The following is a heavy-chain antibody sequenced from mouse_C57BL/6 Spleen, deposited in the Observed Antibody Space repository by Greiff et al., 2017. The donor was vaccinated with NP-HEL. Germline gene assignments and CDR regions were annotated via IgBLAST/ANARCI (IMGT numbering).Heavy chain of an antibody. D-gene: IGHD2-1*01. Sequence: VKLQESGAELVKPGASVKISCKASGYAFSSYWMNWVKQRPGKGLEWIGQIYPGDGDPNYNGKFKGKATLTADKSSSTAYMQLSSLTSEDSAVYFFFYGKRGYFDYWGQGTTLTVSS. CDR1: GYAFSSYW. CDR2: IYPGDGDP. J-gene: IGHJ2*01. V-gene: IGHV1-80*01. CDR3: FYGKRGYFDY.